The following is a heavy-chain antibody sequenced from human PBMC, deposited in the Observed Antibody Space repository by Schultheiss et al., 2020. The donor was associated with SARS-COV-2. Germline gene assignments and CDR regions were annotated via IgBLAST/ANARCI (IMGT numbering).Heavy chain of an antibody. V-gene: IGHV3-23*01. D-gene: IGHD4-23*01. Sequence: GGSLRLSCAASGFTFSSYAMSWVRQAPGKGLEWVSAISGSGGSTYYADSEKGRFTISRDNAKNSLYLQMNSLRDEDTAVYYCVEGGNSLDYWGQGTLVTVSS. CDR3: VEGGNSLDY. CDR1: GFTFSSYA. CDR2: ISGSGGST. J-gene: IGHJ4*02.